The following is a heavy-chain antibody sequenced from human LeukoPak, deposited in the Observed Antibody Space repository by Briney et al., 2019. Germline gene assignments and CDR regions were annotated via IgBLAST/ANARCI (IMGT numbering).Heavy chain of an antibody. V-gene: IGHV3-33*08. CDR3: ATGLVVPDAMLWSDYFDF. Sequence: GGSLRLSCAPSGLTSTNYEIHWVRQAPGRGLEWVSVMSPDGSIKIHTAAVKGRFTMSRDNSKNNLNLQMNSLRAADTAVYYCATGLVVPDAMLWSDYFDFWGQGTLVTVSS. J-gene: IGHJ4*02. CDR1: GLTSTNYE. CDR2: MSPDGSIK. D-gene: IGHD2-2*01.